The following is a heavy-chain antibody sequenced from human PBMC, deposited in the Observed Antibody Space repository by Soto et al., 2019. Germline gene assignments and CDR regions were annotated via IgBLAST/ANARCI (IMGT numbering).Heavy chain of an antibody. CDR2: ISGSGGST. V-gene: IGHV3-23*01. CDR1: GFTFSSYA. D-gene: IGHD3-3*01. CDR3: AKVGQFWSGRSYYYGMDV. J-gene: IGHJ6*02. Sequence: EVQLLESGGGLVQPGGSLRLSCAASGFTFSSYAMSWVRQAPGKGLEWVSAISGSGGSTYYADSVKGRFTISRDNSKNSLYLQMNSLRAEDTALYYCAKVGQFWSGRSYYYGMDVWGQGTTVTVSS.